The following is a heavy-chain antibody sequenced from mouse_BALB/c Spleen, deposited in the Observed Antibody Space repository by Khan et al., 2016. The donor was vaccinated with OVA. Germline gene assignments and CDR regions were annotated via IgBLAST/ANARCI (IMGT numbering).Heavy chain of an antibody. CDR1: GYSITSDYA. CDR2: ISYSGST. D-gene: IGHD2-3*01. Sequence: EVQLQESGPGLVKPSQSLSLTCTVTGYSITSDYAWNWIRQFPGNKLEWMGYISYSGSTNYNPSLKSRISIPRDTSKNQFFLQLNSVTTEDTDTYYCARDGSRYNYAMDYWGQGTSVTVSS. J-gene: IGHJ4*01. V-gene: IGHV3-2*02. CDR3: ARDGSRYNYAMDY.